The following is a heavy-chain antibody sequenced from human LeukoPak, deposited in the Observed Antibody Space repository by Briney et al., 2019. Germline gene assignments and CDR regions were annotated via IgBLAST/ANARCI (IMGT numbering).Heavy chain of an antibody. V-gene: IGHV5-51*01. CDR2: IYPGDSDT. CDR3: ARSMVRGEDAFDI. Sequence: GESLKISCKGSGYRFTSYWIAWVRQMPGKGLEWMGIIYPGDSDTRYSPSFQGQVTISADKSISTAYLQWSSLKASDTAMYYCARSMVRGEDAFDIWGQGTMVTVSS. J-gene: IGHJ3*02. CDR1: GYRFTSYW. D-gene: IGHD3-10*01.